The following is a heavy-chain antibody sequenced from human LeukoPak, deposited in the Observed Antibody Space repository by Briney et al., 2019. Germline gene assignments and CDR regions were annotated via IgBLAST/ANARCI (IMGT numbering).Heavy chain of an antibody. CDR1: GGSFSGYY. J-gene: IGHJ4*02. D-gene: IGHD3-16*01. CDR3: ARGGDLQPLYYFDY. V-gene: IGHV4-34*01. Sequence: PSETLSLTCAVYGGSFSGYYWSWIRQPPGKGLEWIGEINHSGSTNYNPSLKSRVTISVDTSKNQFSLKLSSVTAADTAVYYCARGGDLQPLYYFDYWGQGTLVTVSS. CDR2: INHSGST.